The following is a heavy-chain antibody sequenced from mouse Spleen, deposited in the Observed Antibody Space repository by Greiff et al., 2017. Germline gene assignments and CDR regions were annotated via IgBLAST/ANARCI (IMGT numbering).Heavy chain of an antibody. CDR3: ARMGGDYGNYWFAY. Sequence: EVQGVESGGGLVKPGGSLKLSCAASGFTFSSYTMSWVRQTPAKRLEWVATISSGGGNTYYPDSVKGRFTISRDNARNTLYLQMSSLRSEDTAMYYCARMGGDYGNYWFAYWGQGTLVTVSA. V-gene: IGHV5-9*04. J-gene: IGHJ3*01. CDR1: GFTFSSYT. D-gene: IGHD2-1*01. CDR2: ISSGGGNT.